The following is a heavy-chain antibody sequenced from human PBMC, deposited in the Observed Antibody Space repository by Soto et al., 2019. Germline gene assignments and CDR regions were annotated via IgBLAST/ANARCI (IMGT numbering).Heavy chain of an antibody. J-gene: IGHJ4*02. Sequence: ASVKVSCKASGYTFSDYYIHWVRQSPGQGLEWMGWINPNSGGTKYAPKFQGGVTMTRDTSITTAYMELSRLRSGDTAVYYCAREPATAKPEGVDFWGQGTLVTVSS. CDR3: AREPATAKPEGVDF. D-gene: IGHD1-1*01. V-gene: IGHV1-2*02. CDR2: INPNSGGT. CDR1: GYTFSDYY.